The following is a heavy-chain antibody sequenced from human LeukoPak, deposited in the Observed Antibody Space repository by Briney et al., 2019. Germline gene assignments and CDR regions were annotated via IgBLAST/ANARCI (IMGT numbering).Heavy chain of an antibody. CDR2: IYYSGST. CDR1: GGSISSSSYY. J-gene: IGHJ3*02. V-gene: IGHV4-39*07. D-gene: IGHD2-21*01. Sequence: SETLSLTCTVSGGSISSSSYYWGWIRQPPGKGLEWIGSIYYSGSTYYNPSLKSRVTISVDASKNQFSLKLSSVTAADTAVYYCARVWHDAFDIWGQGTMVTVSS. CDR3: ARVWHDAFDI.